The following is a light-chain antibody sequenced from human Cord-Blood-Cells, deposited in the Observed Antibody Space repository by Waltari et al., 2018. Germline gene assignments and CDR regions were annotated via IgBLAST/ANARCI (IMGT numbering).Light chain of an antibody. CDR3: SSYAGSNNWV. V-gene: IGLV2-8*01. Sequence: QSALTQPPSASGSPGQSVTISCTGTSSDVGGYNYVSWDQQHPGKAPQPMIYEVSKRPSGVPDRFSGSKSGNTASLTVSGLQAEDEADYYCSSYAGSNNWVFGGGTKLTVL. J-gene: IGLJ3*02. CDR1: SSDVGGYNY. CDR2: EVS.